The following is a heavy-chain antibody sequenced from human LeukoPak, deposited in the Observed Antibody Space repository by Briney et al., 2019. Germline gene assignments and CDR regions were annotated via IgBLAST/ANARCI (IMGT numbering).Heavy chain of an antibody. CDR2: ITGSGGST. Sequence: GGSLRLSCAASGFTFSSYAMSWVRQAPGKGLEWVSTITGSGGSTYYADSVKGRFTISRDNSKNTLYLQMNSLRAEDTAVYYCAKDRGYDFWSGYKDNDAFDIWGQGTMVTVSS. CDR1: GFTFSSYA. J-gene: IGHJ3*02. V-gene: IGHV3-23*01. D-gene: IGHD3-3*01. CDR3: AKDRGYDFWSGYKDNDAFDI.